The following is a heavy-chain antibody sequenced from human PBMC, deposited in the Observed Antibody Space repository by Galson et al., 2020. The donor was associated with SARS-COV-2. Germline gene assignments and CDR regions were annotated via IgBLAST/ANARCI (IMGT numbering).Heavy chain of an antibody. Sequence: SETLSLTCAVYGGSFSGYYWTWIRQSPGKGLEWIGEINDSGSTNYNPSLKSRVTISGDMSKNQLSLKLSSVTAADTAVYYCARDIVAMEDGTWETDWLDSWGQGILVTVSS. CDR3: ARDIVAMEDGTWETDWLDS. CDR2: INDSGST. J-gene: IGHJ5*01. V-gene: IGHV4-34*01. D-gene: IGHD2-15*01. CDR1: GGSFSGYY.